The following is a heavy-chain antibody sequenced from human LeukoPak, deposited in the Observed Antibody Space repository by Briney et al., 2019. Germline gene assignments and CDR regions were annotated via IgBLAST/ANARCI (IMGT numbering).Heavy chain of an antibody. CDR3: ARKGISAMAAAFDY. CDR2: VDHTGST. V-gene: IGHV4-59*01. J-gene: IGHJ4*02. Sequence: SETLSLTCSVSDDSITMYYWTWIRQPPGKGLEWIGYVDHTGSTNFNPSLNGRVSISRDTSKNLFSLRLRSVTAADTAVYYCARKGISAMAAAFDYWGQGTLVTVSS. D-gene: IGHD6-25*01. CDR1: DDSITMYY.